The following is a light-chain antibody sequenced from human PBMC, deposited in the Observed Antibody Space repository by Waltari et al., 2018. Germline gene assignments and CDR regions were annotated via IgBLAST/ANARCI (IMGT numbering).Light chain of an antibody. CDR2: EVS. CDR1: TSVFGRYTL. CDR3: CSYAGNSIYV. J-gene: IGLJ1*01. V-gene: IGLV2-23*02. Sequence: QLALTQPASVSGSPGQSITIPCTGTTSVFGRYTLVSPYQHHPGKAPKRILVEVSERPSGFSNRFSGSKSGNTASLTISGLQAEDEADYHCCSYAGNSIYVFGTGTRVTVL.